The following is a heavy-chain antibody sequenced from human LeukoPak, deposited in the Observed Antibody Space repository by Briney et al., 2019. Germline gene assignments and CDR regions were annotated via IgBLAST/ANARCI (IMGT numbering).Heavy chain of an antibody. Sequence: GGSLRLSCAASGFTFDDYAMHWVRQAPGKGLEWVSLISGDGGSTYYADSVKGRFTISRDNSKNSLYLQMNSLRTEDTALYYCAKVGYYYDSTGPSEAAFDIWGQGTMVTVSS. J-gene: IGHJ3*02. CDR1: GFTFDDYA. CDR2: ISGDGGST. CDR3: AKVGYYYDSTGPSEAAFDI. D-gene: IGHD3-22*01. V-gene: IGHV3-43*02.